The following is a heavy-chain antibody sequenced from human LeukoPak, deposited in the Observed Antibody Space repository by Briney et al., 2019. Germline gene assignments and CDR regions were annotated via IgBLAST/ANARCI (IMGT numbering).Heavy chain of an antibody. Sequence: SETLSLTCPASGGSISSYYWSWIRQPPGKGLEWLGYIYYSGSTNYNPSLKSRVTISVDTSKNQFSLKLSSVTAADTAVYYCARDRRGSSGYYFHYWGQGTLVTVSS. CDR2: IYYSGST. CDR1: GGSISSYY. CDR3: ARDRRGSSGYYFHY. J-gene: IGHJ4*02. D-gene: IGHD3-22*01. V-gene: IGHV4-59*01.